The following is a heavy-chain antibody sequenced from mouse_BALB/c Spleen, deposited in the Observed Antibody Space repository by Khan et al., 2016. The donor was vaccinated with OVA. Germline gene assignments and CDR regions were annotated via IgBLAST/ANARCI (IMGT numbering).Heavy chain of an antibody. CDR1: GYTFTNYI. J-gene: IGHJ3*01. CDR2: INPHNDGS. Sequence: VQLKQSGPELVKPGASVKMSCKASGYTFTNYIIHWVKQKPGQGLEWIGYINPHNDGSKYNEKFKCKATLISDNSSSTAYMEISGLTTEDSAVYYCARGYGSSFWFAYWGQGTLVTVSA. V-gene: IGHV1S136*01. CDR3: ARGYGSSFWFAY. D-gene: IGHD1-1*01.